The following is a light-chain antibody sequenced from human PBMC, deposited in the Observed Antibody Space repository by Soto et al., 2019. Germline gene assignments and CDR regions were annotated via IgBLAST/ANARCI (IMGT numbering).Light chain of an antibody. CDR2: EVY. CDR3: ISYIPSTTTHWV. J-gene: IGLJ3*02. CDR1: NSDVGGYDR. Sequence: QPVLTQPASVSGSPGQSITISCTGTNSDVGGYDRVSWYQHHPGKAPKLLIFEVYNRPSGISDRFSGSKSGDTASLTISGLQAEDEADYYCISYIPSTTTHWVFGGGTKVTVL. V-gene: IGLV2-14*01.